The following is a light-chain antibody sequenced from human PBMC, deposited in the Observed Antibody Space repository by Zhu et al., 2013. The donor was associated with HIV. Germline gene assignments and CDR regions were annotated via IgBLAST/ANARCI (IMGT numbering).Light chain of an antibody. CDR2: DAS. CDR3: QQYDNLRRS. V-gene: IGKV1-33*01. J-gene: IGKJ2*04. CDR1: LSISTW. Sequence: IQMTQSPSTLPASVGDRVSITCRASLSISTWLAWYQQKPGKAPKLLIYDASNLETGVPSRFSGTGSGTHFTFTITNLQPEDIATYYCQQYDNLRRSFGQGTKLELK.